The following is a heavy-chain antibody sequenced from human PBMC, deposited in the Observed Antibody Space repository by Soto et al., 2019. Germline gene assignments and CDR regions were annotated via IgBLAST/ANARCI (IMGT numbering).Heavy chain of an antibody. CDR1: GFTFSSYG. CDR3: AKASSRDY. Sequence: GGSLRLSCAASGFTFSSYGMHWVRQAPGKGLEWVAVISYDGSNKYYADSVKGRFTISRDNSKNTLYLQMNSLRAGDTAVYYCAKASSRDYWGQGTLVTVSS. J-gene: IGHJ4*02. V-gene: IGHV3-30*18. CDR2: ISYDGSNK.